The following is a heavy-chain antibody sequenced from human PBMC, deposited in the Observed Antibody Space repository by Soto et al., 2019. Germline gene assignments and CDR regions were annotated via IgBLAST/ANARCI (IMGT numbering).Heavy chain of an antibody. Sequence: SEALSLQCPSSGGSISSSYWNWIRQPPGKGLEWIGYIYYGGSTNYNPSLKSRVTISVDTSKNQFSLKLSSVTAADTAVYYCARDVWAARDAFDLWGQGTMVTVSS. CDR2: IYYGGST. V-gene: IGHV4-59*01. CDR1: GGSISSSY. CDR3: ARDVWAARDAFDL. J-gene: IGHJ3*01. D-gene: IGHD3-16*01.